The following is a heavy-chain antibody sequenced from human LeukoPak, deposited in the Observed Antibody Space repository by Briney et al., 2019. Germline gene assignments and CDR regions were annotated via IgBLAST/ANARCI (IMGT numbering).Heavy chain of an antibody. CDR2: INAADSDT. CDR1: GYSFSTYW. J-gene: IGHJ4*02. V-gene: IGHV5-51*01. CDR3: ARVPCTGGSCSRTFDY. D-gene: IGHD2-8*02. Sequence: GESLKISCKGSGYSFSTYWIGWVRQMPGKGLEWMGLINAADSDTRYSPSFQGQVLISADKSISTAHLQWGNLKATDTAFYYCARVPCTGGSCSRTFDYWGQGTLVTVYS.